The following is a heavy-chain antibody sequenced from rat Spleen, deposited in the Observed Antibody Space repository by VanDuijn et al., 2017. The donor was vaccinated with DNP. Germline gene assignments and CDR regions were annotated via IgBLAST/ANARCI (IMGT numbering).Heavy chain of an antibody. CDR3: ASANCSDSGYFDS. Sequence: QVQLQQSGAELAKPGSSVKISCKASGYTFTSSYIGWIKQTTGQGLDYIGYIDAGSGSTNYNEKFRGKATLTVDKSSSTAFLQLSSLTPDDSAVYYCASANCSDSGYFDSWGPGAMVTVSS. D-gene: IGHD1-11*01. CDR1: GYTFTSSY. CDR2: IDAGSGST. J-gene: IGHJ1*01. V-gene: IGHV1-43*01.